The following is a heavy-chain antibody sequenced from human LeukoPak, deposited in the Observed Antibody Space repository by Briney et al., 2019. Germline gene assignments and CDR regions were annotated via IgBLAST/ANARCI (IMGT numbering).Heavy chain of an antibody. CDR3: ANILSGTYSFDS. CDR1: GPTFSTYP. CDR2: ISGNSVTI. V-gene: IGHV3-23*01. D-gene: IGHD1-26*01. Sequence: GGSLRLFCTASGPTFSTYPMTWVRQAPGQGLEWVSAISGNSVTIYYADSVKGRFTISRDNSKNTLYLQMYSLRAEDTALYYCANILSGTYSFDSWGQGTLVTVSS. J-gene: IGHJ4*02.